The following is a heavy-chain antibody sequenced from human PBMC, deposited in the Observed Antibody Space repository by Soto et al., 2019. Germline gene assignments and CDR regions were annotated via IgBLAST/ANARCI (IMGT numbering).Heavy chain of an antibody. D-gene: IGHD5-12*01. V-gene: IGHV4-31*03. CDR2: IYYSGSS. J-gene: IGHJ5*02. Sequence: QVQLQESGPGLVKPSQTLSLTCTVSGGSISSGGYYWSCIRQHPGEGLEWIGYIYYSGSSYYSPSLKCRVTISVDKAQTQFCLKLSSVNAADTAVYYCAREGVRGYSGYAWFDPSGQETTITV. CDR1: GGSISSGGYY. CDR3: AREGVRGYSGYAWFDP.